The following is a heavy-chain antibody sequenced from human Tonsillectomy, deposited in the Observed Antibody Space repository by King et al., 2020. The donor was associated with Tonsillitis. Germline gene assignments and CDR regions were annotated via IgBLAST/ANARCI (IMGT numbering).Heavy chain of an antibody. CDR1: GFTFSSYA. Sequence: VQLVESGGGLVQPGGSLRLSCAASGFTFSSYAMSWVRQAPGKGLEWVSAISGSGGSTYYADSVKGRFTISRDNSKNTLYLQMNSLRAEDTAVYYCAKDVEGFIVVVPAAIGWFDPWGQGTLVTVSS. CDR2: ISGSGGST. D-gene: IGHD2-2*01. CDR3: AKDVEGFIVVVPAAIGWFDP. V-gene: IGHV3-23*04. J-gene: IGHJ5*02.